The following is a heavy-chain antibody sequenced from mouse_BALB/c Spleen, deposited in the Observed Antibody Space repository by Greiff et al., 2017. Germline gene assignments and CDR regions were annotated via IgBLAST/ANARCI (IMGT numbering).Heavy chain of an antibody. CDR1: GYTFTNYW. CDR2: IYPGGGYT. J-gene: IGHJ4*01. Sequence: QVQLQQSGAELVRPGTSVKMSCKAAGYTFTNYWLGWVKQRPGHGLEWIGDIYPGGGYTNYNEKFKGKATLTADTSSSTAYMQLSSLTYEDSAIYYCARTSNYYGSSYNAMDYWGQGTSVTVAS. D-gene: IGHD1-1*01. CDR3: ARTSNYYGSSYNAMDY. V-gene: IGHV1-63*02.